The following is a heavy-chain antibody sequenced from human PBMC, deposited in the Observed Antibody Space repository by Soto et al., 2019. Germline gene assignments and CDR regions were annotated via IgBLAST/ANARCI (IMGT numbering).Heavy chain of an antibody. CDR2: INAGNGNT. J-gene: IGHJ5*02. CDR3: ARGTPVWFDP. V-gene: IGHV1-3*01. D-gene: IGHD3-10*01. CDR1: GYTFSDYA. Sequence: ASVKVSCKASGYTFSDYAIHWVRQAPGQRPEWMGWINAGNGNTKYSQKFQGRVTITRDTSASTAYMELSSLRSEDTAVYYCARGTPVWFDPWGKGTLVTVSS.